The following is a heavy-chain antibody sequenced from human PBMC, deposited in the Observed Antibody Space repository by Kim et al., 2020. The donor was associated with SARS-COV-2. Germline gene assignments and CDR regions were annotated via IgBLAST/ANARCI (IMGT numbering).Heavy chain of an antibody. CDR2: TYYRSKWYN. J-gene: IGHJ4*02. Sequence: SQTLSLTCAISGDRVSSNSAAWHWITQSPSRGLEWLGRTYYRSKWYNDYAVSVKSRITINPDTSKNQLSLQLNSVTPEDTAVYYCVREYGGSFLYYFDCWGQGTLVTVSS. V-gene: IGHV6-1*01. CDR3: VREYGGSFLYYFDC. D-gene: IGHD6-6*01. CDR1: GDRVSSNSAA.